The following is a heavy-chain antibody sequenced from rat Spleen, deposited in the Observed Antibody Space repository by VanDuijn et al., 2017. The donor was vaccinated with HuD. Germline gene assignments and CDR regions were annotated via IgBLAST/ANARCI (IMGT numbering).Heavy chain of an antibody. Sequence: EAQLQESGPGLVKPSHPLSLSCSATGASITSHYWGCIRKFPGNKMEWMGYINYSGSTSYNPFIKSLSSITRDTSKNQFFLQLTSVATEDTATYYCARYGGYNFDYWGQGVMVTVSS. J-gene: IGHJ2*01. CDR1: GASITSHY. CDR2: INYSGST. D-gene: IGHD2-3*01. CDR3: ARYGGYNFDY. V-gene: IGHV3-1*01.